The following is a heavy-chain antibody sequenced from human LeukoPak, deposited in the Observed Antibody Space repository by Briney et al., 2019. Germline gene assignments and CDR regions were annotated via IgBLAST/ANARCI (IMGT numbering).Heavy chain of an antibody. Sequence: GGSLRLSCAASGFTLSIYAMTWVRQAPGKGLEWVSTIGASGDRTYYADSVKGRFTISRDNSKNTLYLQLNSLRAEDAAVFYCARELEWLGKYYFDYWGQGTPVTASS. CDR1: GFTLSIYA. CDR3: ARELEWLGKYYFDY. J-gene: IGHJ4*02. D-gene: IGHD3-10*01. V-gene: IGHV3-23*01. CDR2: IGASGDRT.